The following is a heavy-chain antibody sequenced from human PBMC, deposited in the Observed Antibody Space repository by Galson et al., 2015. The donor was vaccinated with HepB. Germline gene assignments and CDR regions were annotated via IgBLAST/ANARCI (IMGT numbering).Heavy chain of an antibody. J-gene: IGHJ6*02. Sequence: SVKVSCKASGSTFTSYDINWVRQATGQGLEWMGWMNPNSGNTGYAQKFQGRVTMTRNTSISTAYMELSSLRSEDTAVYYCAGVEVGGSGIYYNGFSYFCGMDLWGQGTALTVAS. CDR3: AGVEVGGSGIYYNGFSYFCGMDL. CDR1: GSTFTSYD. V-gene: IGHV1-8*01. CDR2: MNPNSGNT. D-gene: IGHD3-10*01.